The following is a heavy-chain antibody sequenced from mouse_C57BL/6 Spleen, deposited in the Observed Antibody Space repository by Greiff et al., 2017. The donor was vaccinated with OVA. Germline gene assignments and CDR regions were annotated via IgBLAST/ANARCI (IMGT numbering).Heavy chain of an antibody. D-gene: IGHD2-2*01. CDR2: IYPGSGNT. J-gene: IGHJ1*03. CDR1: GYTFTDYY. Sequence: QVQLQQSGAELVRPGASVKLSCKASGYTFTDYYINWVKQRPGQGLEWIARIYPGSGNTYYNEKFKGKATLTAEKSSSTAYMQLSSLTSEDSAVYFCARSGVVTTEWYFDVWGTGTTVTVSS. V-gene: IGHV1-76*01. CDR3: ARSGVVTTEWYFDV.